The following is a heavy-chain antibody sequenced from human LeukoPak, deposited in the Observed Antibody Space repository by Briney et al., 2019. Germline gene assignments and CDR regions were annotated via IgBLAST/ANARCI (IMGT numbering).Heavy chain of an antibody. Sequence: GGSLRLSCAASGFTFSSYAMSWVRQAPGKGLEWVSAISGSGGSTYYADSVEGRFTISRDNSKNTLYLQMNSLRAEDTAVYYCAKVSDFWSGPYYFDYWGQGTLVTVSS. D-gene: IGHD3-3*01. J-gene: IGHJ4*02. CDR3: AKVSDFWSGPYYFDY. CDR2: ISGSGGST. CDR1: GFTFSSYA. V-gene: IGHV3-23*01.